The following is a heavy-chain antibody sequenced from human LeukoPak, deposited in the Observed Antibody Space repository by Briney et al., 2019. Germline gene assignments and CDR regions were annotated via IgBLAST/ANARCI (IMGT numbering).Heavy chain of an antibody. Sequence: QSGGSLRLSCAASGFNFGSYSMTWVRQAPGKGLEWVSVISADSATTFYADSVKGRFTISRDNAKNTVFLQMSSLRAEDTALYYCARKSVSGNYPLDYWGQGTLVTVSS. V-gene: IGHV3-23*01. D-gene: IGHD3-10*01. J-gene: IGHJ4*02. CDR3: ARKSVSGNYPLDY. CDR2: ISADSATT. CDR1: GFNFGSYS.